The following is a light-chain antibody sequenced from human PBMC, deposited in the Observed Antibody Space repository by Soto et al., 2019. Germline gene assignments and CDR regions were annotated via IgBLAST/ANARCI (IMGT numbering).Light chain of an antibody. J-gene: IGKJ1*01. CDR3: LQHNNYPWT. V-gene: IGKV1-17*01. CDR2: AAS. Sequence: DIQMTQSPSSLSASVGDRVTITCRASQGVRDALGWYQQKPGKAPKRLIYAASSLPLGVPSRFRGRGSGTEFTLTISSLQPEDSATYFCLQHNNYPWTVGQGTKVDIK. CDR1: QGVRDA.